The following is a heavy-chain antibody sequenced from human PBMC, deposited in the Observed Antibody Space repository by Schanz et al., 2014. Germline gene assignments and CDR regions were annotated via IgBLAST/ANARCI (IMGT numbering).Heavy chain of an antibody. CDR3: ARDTTWRLAL. V-gene: IGHV4-61*02. CDR1: GGSIRSGTYY. D-gene: IGHD1-1*01. CDR2: VFPNGIT. J-gene: IGHJ2*01. Sequence: QVQLQESGPGLLKPSETLSLTCTVSGGSIRSGTYYWSWIRQPAGKALEWVGRVFPNGITNYNPSLKSRATISRDASKTHFSLTRTSLTAADTAGYYCARDTTWRLALWGRGTLVTVSS.